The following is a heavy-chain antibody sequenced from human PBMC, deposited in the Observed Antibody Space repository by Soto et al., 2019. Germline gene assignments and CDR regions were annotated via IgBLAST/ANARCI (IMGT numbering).Heavy chain of an antibody. V-gene: IGHV3-23*01. J-gene: IGHJ4*02. CDR1: GFTFSSYA. D-gene: IGHD6-13*01. CDR2: ISGSGYST. CDR3: AKVHFSSSWYYFDY. Sequence: PGGSLRLSCAASGFTFSSYAMSWVRQAPGKGLEWVSSISGSGYSTYYADSVEGRFTISRDNSKNTLYLQMNSLRAEDTAVYYCAKVHFSSSWYYFDYWGQGTLVTVSS.